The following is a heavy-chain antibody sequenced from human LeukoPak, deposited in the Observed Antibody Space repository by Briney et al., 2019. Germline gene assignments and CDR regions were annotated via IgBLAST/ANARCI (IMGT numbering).Heavy chain of an antibody. V-gene: IGHV3-30*02. D-gene: IGHD1-1*01. Sequence: GGSLRLSCAASGFTFSNFSMHWVRQAPGKGLEWVAFIRYDGVVQYYADSVKGRFTISRDDSKSTLFLHMNIMRPEDTAMYYCAKDRAWKFYVASWGQGALVTVSS. CDR2: IRYDGVVQ. J-gene: IGHJ5*02. CDR3: AKDRAWKFYVAS. CDR1: GFTFSNFS.